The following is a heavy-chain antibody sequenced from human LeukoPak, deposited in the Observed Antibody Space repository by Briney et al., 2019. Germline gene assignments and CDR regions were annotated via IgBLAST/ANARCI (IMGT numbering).Heavy chain of an antibody. CDR2: IYSGGST. Sequence: GGSLRLSCATSGFTVSSNYMSWVRQAPGKGLEWVSTIYSGGSTYYADSVKGRFTISRDNAKNSLYLQMNSLRAEDTAVYYCARDRITGTDPHFDYWGQGTLVTVSS. CDR3: ARDRITGTDPHFDY. V-gene: IGHV3-53*01. D-gene: IGHD1/OR15-1a*01. CDR1: GFTVSSNY. J-gene: IGHJ4*02.